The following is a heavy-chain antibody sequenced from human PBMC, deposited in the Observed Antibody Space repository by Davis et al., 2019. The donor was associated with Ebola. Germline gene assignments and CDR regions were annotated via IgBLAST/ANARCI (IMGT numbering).Heavy chain of an antibody. CDR3: ARDYIVFDY. V-gene: IGHV3-7*03. CDR1: GFTFSSYW. Sequence: ESLKISCAASGFTFSSYWMSWVRQAPGKGLEWVANIKQDGSEKYYVDSVKGRFTISRDNAKNSLYLQMNSLRAEDTAVYYCARDYIVFDYWGQGTLVTVSS. J-gene: IGHJ4*02. CDR2: IKQDGSEK. D-gene: IGHD5-12*01.